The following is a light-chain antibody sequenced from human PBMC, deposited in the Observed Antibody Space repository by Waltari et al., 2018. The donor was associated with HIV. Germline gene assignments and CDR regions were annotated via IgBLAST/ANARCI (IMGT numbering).Light chain of an antibody. CDR1: LAMSQY. V-gene: IGKV1-33*01. J-gene: IGKJ2*01. CDR3: QQSDNVPPYT. Sequence: DIQVTQSPSSVSASVGDRVTITCQSSLAMSQYLNWYRHKPGKAPKLLIYGASHLERGVPSRFSGRASGTVFTLTISSLQPEDIATYFCQQSDNVPPYTFGQGTKLEIK. CDR2: GAS.